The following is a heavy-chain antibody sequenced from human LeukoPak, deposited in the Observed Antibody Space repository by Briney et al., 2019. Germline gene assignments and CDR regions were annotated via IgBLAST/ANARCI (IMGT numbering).Heavy chain of an antibody. J-gene: IGHJ4*02. Sequence: SETLSLTCTVSGGSISSSSYFWGWILQPPGRGLEWNGSIYYSGSTYYNPSLKSRVTISVDTSKNQFSLKLSSVTAADTAVYYCARSEGELLNYWGQGTLVTVSS. CDR3: ARSEGELLNY. CDR1: GGSISSSSYF. V-gene: IGHV4-39*01. D-gene: IGHD1-26*01. CDR2: IYYSGST.